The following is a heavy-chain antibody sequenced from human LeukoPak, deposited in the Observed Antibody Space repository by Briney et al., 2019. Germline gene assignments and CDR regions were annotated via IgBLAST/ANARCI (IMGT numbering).Heavy chain of an antibody. J-gene: IGHJ4*02. D-gene: IGHD5-18*01. Sequence: ASVKVSCKASGYTFTGYYMHWVRQAPGQGLEWMGWINPNSGGTNYAQKFQDRVTLTQDTSISTAYMELSRLESDDTAVFHCARGRWLQLWGDYWGQGTPLTVSS. CDR2: INPNSGGT. V-gene: IGHV1-2*02. CDR3: ARGRWLQLWGDY. CDR1: GYTFTGYY.